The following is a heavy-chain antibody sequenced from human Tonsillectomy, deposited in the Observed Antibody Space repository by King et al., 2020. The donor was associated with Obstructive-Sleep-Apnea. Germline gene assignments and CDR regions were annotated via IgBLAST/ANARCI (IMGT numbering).Heavy chain of an antibody. Sequence: VQLVESGGTLVQPGGSLRLSCAASGFPFSTYSMNWVRQAPGKGLEWVSYIISSSNTIYYAESVTGRFTISRANAKSSLYLQMNSLRAEDTAVYYCAGLRGSAPHWGQGTLVTVSS. V-gene: IGHV3-48*04. CDR3: AGLRGSAPH. CDR2: IISSSNTI. CDR1: GFPFSTYS. D-gene: IGHD1-26*01. J-gene: IGHJ4*02.